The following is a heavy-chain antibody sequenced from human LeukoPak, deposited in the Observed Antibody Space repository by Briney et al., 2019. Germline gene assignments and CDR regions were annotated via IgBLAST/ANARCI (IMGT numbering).Heavy chain of an antibody. CDR2: INAGNGNT. Sequence: ASVKVSCKASGYTFTSYAMHWVRQAPGQRLEWMGWINAGNGNTKYSQKFQGRVTITRDTPASTAYMELSSLRSEDTAVYYCARELAFNRNWSDPWGQGTLVTVSS. J-gene: IGHJ5*02. CDR1: GYTFTSYA. D-gene: IGHD3-3*02. CDR3: ARELAFNRNWSDP. V-gene: IGHV1-3*01.